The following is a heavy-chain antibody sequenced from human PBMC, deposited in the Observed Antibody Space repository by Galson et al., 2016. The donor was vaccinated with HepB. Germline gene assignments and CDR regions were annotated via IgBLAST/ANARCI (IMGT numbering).Heavy chain of an antibody. D-gene: IGHD2-21*01. Sequence: SLRLSCAASGFAFSSSAMHWVRQAPGKGLEWVAVISNEGDNEYYADSVKGRFTISRENSKNSLYLQMSTLGRDDTAVYYCAREDDSLFLALWGQGTLVTVSS. CDR1: GFAFSSSA. V-gene: IGHV3-30-3*01. CDR2: ISNEGDNE. J-gene: IGHJ4*02. CDR3: AREDDSLFLAL.